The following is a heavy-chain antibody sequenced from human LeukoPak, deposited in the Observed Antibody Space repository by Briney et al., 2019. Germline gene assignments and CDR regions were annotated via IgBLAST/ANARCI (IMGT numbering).Heavy chain of an antibody. Sequence: GGSVRLSCAASGFTFRHYAVHWVRQAPGRGLEGVAVLSFDGAHKYYAESVKGRFTISRDNSNNTLFLQMDSLRIEDTALYYCVRARAGGLDYWGQGTLVTVSS. CDR1: GFTFRHYA. D-gene: IGHD3-10*01. V-gene: IGHV3-30*04. CDR3: VRARAGGLDY. J-gene: IGHJ4*02. CDR2: LSFDGAHK.